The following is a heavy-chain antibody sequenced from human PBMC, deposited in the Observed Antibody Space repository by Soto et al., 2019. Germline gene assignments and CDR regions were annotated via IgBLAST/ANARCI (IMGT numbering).Heavy chain of an antibody. V-gene: IGHV3-30-3*01. CDR1: GFTFSHYA. J-gene: IGHJ4*02. Sequence: QVQLVESGGGVVQPGRSLAVSCAASGFTFSHYAMHWVRQAPGEGLEWVAGISYDGIKKYYADSVKGRFTISRDSSNNTVFLQMDSLRPEDTAVYYCARDEKVLEDLFSNYFAYWGQVTLVTVSS. D-gene: IGHD3-10*02. CDR2: ISYDGIKK. CDR3: ARDEKVLEDLFSNYFAY.